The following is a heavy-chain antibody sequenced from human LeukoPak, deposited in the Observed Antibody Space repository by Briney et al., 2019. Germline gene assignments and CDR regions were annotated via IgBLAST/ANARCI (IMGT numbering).Heavy chain of an antibody. V-gene: IGHV1-8*01. CDR3: ARAKNMPRAAAGRRPPFVP. J-gene: IGHJ5*02. CDR2: MNPNSGNT. CDR1: GYTFPSYD. Sequence: ASVKVSCKASGYTFPSYDINWVRPATGQGLEWMGWMNPNSGNTGYAQKIQGRVTMTRNTSISTAYMELGSLRSEDTAVYYYARAKNMPRAAAGRRPPFVPWGQGTLVTVSS. D-gene: IGHD6-13*01.